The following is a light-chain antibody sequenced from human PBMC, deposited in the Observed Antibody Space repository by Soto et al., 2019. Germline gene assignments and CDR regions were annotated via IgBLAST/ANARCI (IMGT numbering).Light chain of an antibody. Sequence: EIVMTQPPATLSVSPGERATLSCRASQYIGSNLAWYQQKPGQAPRLLIYGASTRATGIPARFSGSGSGTEFTLTISSLQSEDFAVYYCEQYNNWPITFGQGTRLEIK. CDR3: EQYNNWPIT. V-gene: IGKV3-15*01. CDR1: QYIGSN. CDR2: GAS. J-gene: IGKJ5*01.